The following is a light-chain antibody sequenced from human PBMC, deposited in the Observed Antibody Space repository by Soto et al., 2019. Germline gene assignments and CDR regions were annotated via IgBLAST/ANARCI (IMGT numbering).Light chain of an antibody. J-gene: IGKJ5*01. CDR2: DTS. CDR3: QQRHMWPIT. CDR1: QGIGST. V-gene: IGKV3D-11*01. Sequence: EIVMTRSAATLSVSPGEGATLSCMASQGIGSTLAWYQQKPGQTPRLLIYDTSIRATGVPARFRGSASGTDFTLTVSSLEPDDSAVSYCQQRHMWPITFGQGTRLEIK.